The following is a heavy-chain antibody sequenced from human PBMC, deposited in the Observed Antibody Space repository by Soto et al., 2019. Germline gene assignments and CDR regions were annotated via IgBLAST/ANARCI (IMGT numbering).Heavy chain of an antibody. CDR1: GFTFSDYW. D-gene: IGHD4-17*01. V-gene: IGHV3-74*01. J-gene: IGHJ6*02. CDR2: IKFDGSFT. CDR3: ARGLRNDYGVDV. Sequence: EVQLVESGGGLVQPGGSLRLSCVASGFTFSDYWIHWVRQAPGKGLVWVSRIKFDGSFTSHADSVKGRFTISRDNARNTVHLQMDSLRAEDTGVYYCARGLRNDYGVDVWGQGTTVTVSS.